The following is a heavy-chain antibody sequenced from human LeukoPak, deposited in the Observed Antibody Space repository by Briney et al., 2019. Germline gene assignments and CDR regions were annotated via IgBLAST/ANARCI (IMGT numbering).Heavy chain of an antibody. CDR1: GYTFTSYG. J-gene: IGHJ4*02. CDR3: VRVLWFGELLSYFDY. CDR2: ISAYNGNT. D-gene: IGHD3-10*01. V-gene: IGHV1-18*01. Sequence: ASVKVSCKASGYTFTSYGISWVRQAPGQGLEWMGWISAYNGNTNYAQKLQGRVTMTTDTSTSTAYMELRSLRSDDTAVYYCVRVLWFGELLSYFDYWGQGILVTVSS.